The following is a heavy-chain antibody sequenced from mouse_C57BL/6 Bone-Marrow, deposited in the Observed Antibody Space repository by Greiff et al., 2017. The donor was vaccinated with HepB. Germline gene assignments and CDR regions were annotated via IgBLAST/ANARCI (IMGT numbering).Heavy chain of an antibody. CDR3: ASLRGY. V-gene: IGHV1-22*01. CDR2: INPNNGGT. J-gene: IGHJ2*01. Sequence: KQSHGKSLEWIGYINPNNGGTSYNQKFKGKATLTVNKSSSTAYMELRSLTSEDSAVYYCASLRGYWGQGTTLTVSS. D-gene: IGHD3-3*01.